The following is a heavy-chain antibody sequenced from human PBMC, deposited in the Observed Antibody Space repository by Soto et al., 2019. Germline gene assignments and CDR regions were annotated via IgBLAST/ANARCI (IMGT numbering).Heavy chain of an antibody. Sequence: SVKVSCKASGYTFTSYGISWVRQAPVQGLEWMGWISAYNGNTNYAQKLQGRVTMTTDTSTSTAYMELRSLRSDDTAVYYCARVIAAAGTWWFDPWGQGTLVTVSS. V-gene: IGHV1-18*01. CDR1: GYTFTSYG. D-gene: IGHD6-13*01. J-gene: IGHJ5*02. CDR2: ISAYNGNT. CDR3: ARVIAAAGTWWFDP.